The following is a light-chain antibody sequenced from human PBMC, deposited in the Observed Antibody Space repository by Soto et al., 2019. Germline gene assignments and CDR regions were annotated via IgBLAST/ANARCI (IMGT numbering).Light chain of an antibody. CDR2: DVS. CDR1: SSDVGGYNY. CDR3: SSYTSSSTEV. Sequence: QSALTQPASVSGSPGQSITIACTGTSSDVGGYNYVSWYQQHPGKAPKLMIYDVSNRPSWVSNRFSGSKSGNTVSLTISGLQAEDEADYYCSSYTSSSTEVFGTGTKLTVL. V-gene: IGLV2-14*01. J-gene: IGLJ1*01.